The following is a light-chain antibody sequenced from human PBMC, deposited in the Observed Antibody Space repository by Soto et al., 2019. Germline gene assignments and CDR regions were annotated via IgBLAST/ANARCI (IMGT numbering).Light chain of an antibody. CDR3: CSYAGNSLLG. CDR2: DVS. V-gene: IGLV2-11*01. Sequence: QSALTQPRSVSGSPGQSVTISCTGTSSDVGGYNYVSWYQQHPGKAPKLMIYDVSKWPSGVPDRFSGSKSGNTASLTISGLQAEDEADYYCCSYAGNSLLGFGGGTKLTVL. CDR1: SSDVGGYNY. J-gene: IGLJ3*02.